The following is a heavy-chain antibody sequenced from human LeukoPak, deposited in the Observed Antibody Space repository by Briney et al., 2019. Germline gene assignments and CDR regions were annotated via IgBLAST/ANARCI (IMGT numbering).Heavy chain of an antibody. CDR3: ARQKMVRGVISLDY. V-gene: IGHV4-34*01. CDR1: GGSFSGYY. D-gene: IGHD3-10*01. Sequence: SETLSLTCAVYGGSFSGYYWSWIRQPPGKGLEWIGEINHSGSTNYNPSLKSRVTISVDTSKNQLSLKLSSVTAADTAVYYCARQKMVRGVISLDYWGQGTLVTVSS. CDR2: INHSGST. J-gene: IGHJ4*02.